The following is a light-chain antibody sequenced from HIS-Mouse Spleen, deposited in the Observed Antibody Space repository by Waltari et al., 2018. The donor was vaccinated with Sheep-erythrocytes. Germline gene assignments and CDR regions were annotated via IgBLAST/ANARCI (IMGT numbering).Light chain of an antibody. CDR2: EDS. Sequence: SYELTQPPSVSVSPGQTARITCSGDALPKKYAYWYQQKSGQAHVLVIYEDSKRPSGIPARFSGSRSGTMATLTISGAQVEDEADYYCYSTDSSGNHRVFGGGTKLTVL. J-gene: IGLJ2*01. CDR3: YSTDSSGNHRV. V-gene: IGLV3-10*01. CDR1: ALPKKY.